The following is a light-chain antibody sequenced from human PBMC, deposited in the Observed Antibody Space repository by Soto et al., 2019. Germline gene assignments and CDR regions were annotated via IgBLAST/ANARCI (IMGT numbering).Light chain of an antibody. Sequence: QSVLTQPASVSGSPGQSITISCTGTSSDVGSYNLVSWYQQHPGKAPKLMIYEGSKRPSGVSNRFSGSKSGNTASLTISGLQAEDEADYHCCSYAGSRTYVFGTGTKVTVL. CDR3: CSYAGSRTYV. J-gene: IGLJ1*01. CDR2: EGS. V-gene: IGLV2-23*01. CDR1: SSDVGSYNL.